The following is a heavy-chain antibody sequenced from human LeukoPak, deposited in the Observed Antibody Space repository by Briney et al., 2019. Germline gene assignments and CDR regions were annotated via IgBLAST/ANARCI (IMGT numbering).Heavy chain of an antibody. CDR1: GGSISSYY. CDR3: ASLRNPGDCSGGSCSLPYFDY. V-gene: IGHV4-59*01. CDR2: IYYSGST. D-gene: IGHD2-15*01. Sequence: SETLSLTCTVSGGSISSYYRSWIRQPPGKGLEWIGYIYYSGSTNYNPSLKSRVTISVDTSKNQFSLKLSSVTAADTAVYYCASLRNPGDCSGGSCSLPYFDYWGQGTLVTVSS. J-gene: IGHJ4*02.